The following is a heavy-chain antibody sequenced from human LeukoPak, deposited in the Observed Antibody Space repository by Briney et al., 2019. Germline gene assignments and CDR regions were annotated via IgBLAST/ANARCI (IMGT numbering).Heavy chain of an antibody. CDR1: GFTFTSYG. J-gene: IGHJ4*02. CDR2: ISAYNGNT. CDR3: ARDRGDGYNYDY. V-gene: IGHV1-18*01. D-gene: IGHD5-24*01. Sequence: ASVKVSCKASGFTFTSYGISWVRQAPGQGLEWMGWISAYNGNTNYAQKLQGRVTMTTDTSTSTAYMELRSLRSDDTAVCYCARDRGDGYNYDYWGQGTLVTVSS.